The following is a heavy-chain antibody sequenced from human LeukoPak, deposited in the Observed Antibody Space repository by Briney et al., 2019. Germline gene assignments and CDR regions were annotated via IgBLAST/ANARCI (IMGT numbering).Heavy chain of an antibody. D-gene: IGHD5-12*01. J-gene: IGHJ5*02. V-gene: IGHV4-59*01. CDR2: IHYSGST. CDR3: VRGANL. Sequence: SETLSLTCSVSGGSIGSDSWNWIWRAPGKRLEWIGNIHYSGSTNYNPSLQSRVTISIDTAKNQFSLRLTSVTAADSAVYYCVRGANLWGQGILVTVSS. CDR1: GGSIGSDS.